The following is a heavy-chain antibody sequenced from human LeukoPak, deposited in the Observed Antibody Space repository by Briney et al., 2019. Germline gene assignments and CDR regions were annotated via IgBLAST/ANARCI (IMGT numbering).Heavy chain of an antibody. V-gene: IGHV3-21*01. D-gene: IGHD3-10*01. CDR3: ARDYNTMVRGPGH. Sequence: PGGSLRLSCAGSGFSFSSYSMNWVRQAPGKGLEWVSSISSSSSYIYYADSVKGRFTISRDNAKNSLYLQMNSLRAEDTAVYYCARDYNTMVRGPGHWGQGTLVTVSS. J-gene: IGHJ4*02. CDR1: GFSFSSYS. CDR2: ISSSSSYI.